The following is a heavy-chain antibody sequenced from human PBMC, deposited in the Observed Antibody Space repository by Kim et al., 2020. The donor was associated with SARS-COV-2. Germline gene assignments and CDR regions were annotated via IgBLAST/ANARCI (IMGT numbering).Heavy chain of an antibody. Sequence: ASVKVSCKASGYTFTGYYMHWVRQAPGQGLEWMGRINPNSGGTNYAQKFQGRVTMTRDTSISTAYMELSRLRSDDTAVYYCARVVTGDNWFDPWGQGTLVTVSS. J-gene: IGHJ5*02. V-gene: IGHV1-2*06. CDR1: GYTFTGYY. CDR3: ARVVTGDNWFDP. D-gene: IGHD2-21*02. CDR2: INPNSGGT.